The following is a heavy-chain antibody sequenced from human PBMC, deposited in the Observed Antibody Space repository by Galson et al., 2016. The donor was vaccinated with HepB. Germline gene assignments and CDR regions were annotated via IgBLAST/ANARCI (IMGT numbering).Heavy chain of an antibody. D-gene: IGHD1-1*01. CDR1: GDSVSSNSAT. J-gene: IGHJ6*02. CDR3: ARRTGNGFDV. Sequence: CAISGDSVSSNSATWNWIRLSPSRGLEWLGRTYYRSKWYSDYAPSVKSRITINADTSKSQFSLQLNSVTPEDTAVYYCARRTGNGFDVWGQGTTVTVSS. CDR2: TYYRSKWYS. V-gene: IGHV6-1*01.